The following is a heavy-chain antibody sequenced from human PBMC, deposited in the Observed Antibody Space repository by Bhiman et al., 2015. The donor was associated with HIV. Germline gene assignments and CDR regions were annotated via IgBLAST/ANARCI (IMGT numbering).Heavy chain of an antibody. V-gene: IGHV3-21*01. J-gene: IGHJ4*02. Sequence: EVQLVESGGGLVKPGESLRLSCAASGFTFSTYNMNWVRQAPGKGLEWVSLISSTSTNIFYADSVKGRFAVSRDNAKNSLYLQMNSLRAEDTAVYYCAREFTGYSSSNFDYWGQGTLVTVSS. D-gene: IGHD6-13*01. CDR2: ISSTSTNI. CDR1: GFTFSTYN. CDR3: AREFTGYSSSNFDY.